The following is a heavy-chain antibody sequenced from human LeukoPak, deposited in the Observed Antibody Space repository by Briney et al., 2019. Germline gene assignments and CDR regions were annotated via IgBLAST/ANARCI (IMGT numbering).Heavy chain of an antibody. D-gene: IGHD3-3*01. J-gene: IGHJ3*02. CDR2: IYYSGST. V-gene: IGHV4-59*01. Sequence: SETLSLTCTVSGGSISGYYWSWIRQPPGKGLEWIGYIYYSGSTNYNPSLKSRVTISVDTSKNQFSLRLSSVTAADTAVYYCARGCYDFSSIPSDIWGQGTMVTASS. CDR3: ARGCYDFSSIPSDI. CDR1: GGSISGYY.